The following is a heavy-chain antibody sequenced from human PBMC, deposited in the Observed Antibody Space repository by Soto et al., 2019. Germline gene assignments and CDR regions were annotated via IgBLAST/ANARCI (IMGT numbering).Heavy chain of an antibody. CDR2: ISSNGGST. CDR1: GFTFSSYA. Sequence: GWSLRLSCSASGFTFSSYAMHWVRQAPGKGLEYVSAISSNGGSTYYADSVKGRFTISRDNSKNTLYLQMSSLRAEDTAVYYCVKGPHRQGYYDFLSGSIAKYFQHWGQGTLVTVSS. D-gene: IGHD3-3*01. J-gene: IGHJ1*01. V-gene: IGHV3-64D*08. CDR3: VKGPHRQGYYDFLSGSIAKYFQH.